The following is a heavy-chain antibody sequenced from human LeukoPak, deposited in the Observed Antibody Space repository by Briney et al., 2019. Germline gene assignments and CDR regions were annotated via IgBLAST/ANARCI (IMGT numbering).Heavy chain of an antibody. CDR1: GFTFSSYW. CDR2: IEQDGSEK. CDR3: ARGCSGWFEDGFDY. Sequence: GGSLRLSCAASGFTFSSYWMSWVRQAPGKGLEWVANIEQDGSEKYYVDSVKGRFTISRDNAKNSLYLQMNSLRAEDTAVYYCARGCSGWFEDGFDYWGQGTLVTVSS. J-gene: IGHJ4*02. V-gene: IGHV3-7*04. D-gene: IGHD6-19*01.